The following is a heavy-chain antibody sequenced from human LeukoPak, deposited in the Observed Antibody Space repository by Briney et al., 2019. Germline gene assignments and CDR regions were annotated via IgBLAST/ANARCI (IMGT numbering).Heavy chain of an antibody. CDR3: ARDLRRRIAAAGSSNY. V-gene: IGHV1-2*02. D-gene: IGHD6-13*01. CDR2: INPNSGGT. J-gene: IGHJ4*02. CDR1: GYTFTSYY. Sequence: ASVKVSCKASGYTFTSYYMHWVRQAPGQGLEWMGWINPNSGGTNYAQKFQGRVTMTRDTSISTAYMELSRLRSDDTAVYYCARDLRRRIAAAGSSNYWGQGTLVTVSS.